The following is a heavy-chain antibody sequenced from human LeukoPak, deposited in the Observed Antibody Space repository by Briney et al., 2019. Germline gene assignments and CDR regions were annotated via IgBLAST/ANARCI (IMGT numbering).Heavy chain of an antibody. J-gene: IGHJ4*02. Sequence: SVKVSCXASGGTFTNYAFNWVRQAPGQGLEWMGRIIPIFDSAHYAQRFQGRITITTDESSTTAYMTLSSLTSDDTAVYYCASQDASIYSESSTSPTYSDWGQGTLVTVSS. CDR2: IIPIFDSA. D-gene: IGHD3-22*01. CDR1: GGTFTNYA. CDR3: ASQDASIYSESSTSPTYSD. V-gene: IGHV1-69*05.